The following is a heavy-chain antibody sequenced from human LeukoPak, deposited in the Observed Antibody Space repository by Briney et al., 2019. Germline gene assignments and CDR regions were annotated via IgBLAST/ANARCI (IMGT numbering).Heavy chain of an antibody. J-gene: IGHJ4*02. Sequence: ASVKGSCKASGYTFTSYAMHWVRQAPGQRLEWMGWINAGNGNTKYSQKFQGRVTITRDTSASTAYMELSSLRSEDTAVYYCARGPYSSGWSPTYFDYWGQGTLVTVSS. CDR2: INAGNGNT. CDR3: ARGPYSSGWSPTYFDY. D-gene: IGHD6-19*01. CDR1: GYTFTSYA. V-gene: IGHV1-3*01.